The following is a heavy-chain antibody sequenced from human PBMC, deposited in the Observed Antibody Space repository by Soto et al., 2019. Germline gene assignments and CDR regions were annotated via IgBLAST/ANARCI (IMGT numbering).Heavy chain of an antibody. CDR2: IPYDGSNE. CDR3: ARVSGSYWDDCFDP. J-gene: IGHJ5*02. CDR1: GFTFSSHA. D-gene: IGHD1-26*01. V-gene: IGHV3-30*04. Sequence: QVQLVESGGGVVQPGRSLRLSCAASGFTFSSHAMHWVRQAPGKGLEWVAGIPYDGSNEYYADFVKGRFTISSDNSKNTLYLRINSLSAEATAVYYCARVSGSYWDDCFDPWGEGTMVTVSS.